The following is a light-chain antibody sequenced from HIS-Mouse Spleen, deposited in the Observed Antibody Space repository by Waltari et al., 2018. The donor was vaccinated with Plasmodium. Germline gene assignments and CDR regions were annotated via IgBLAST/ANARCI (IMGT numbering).Light chain of an antibody. Sequence: DIVMTQSPDSLAVSLAERATINCQSSQSVLYSSNNKNYLAWYQQKPGQPPKLLIYWASTRESGVPDRFSGSGSGTDFTLTISSLQAEDVAVYYCQQYYSTPWTFGQGTKVEIK. CDR2: WAS. CDR1: QSVLYSSNNKNY. J-gene: IGKJ1*01. CDR3: QQYYSTPWT. V-gene: IGKV4-1*01.